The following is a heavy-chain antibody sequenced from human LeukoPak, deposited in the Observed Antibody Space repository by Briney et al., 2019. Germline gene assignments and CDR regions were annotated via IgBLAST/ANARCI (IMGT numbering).Heavy chain of an antibody. Sequence: GGSLRLSCAASGFTFSSYAMHWVRQAPGKGLEWVAVISYDGSNKYYADSVKGRFTISRDNSKNTLYLQMNSLRAEDTAVYYCVRDQVGQLVLGFDYWGQGTLVTVSS. CDR3: VRDQVGQLVLGFDY. CDR1: GFTFSSYA. V-gene: IGHV3-30*01. CDR2: ISYDGSNK. D-gene: IGHD6-6*01. J-gene: IGHJ4*02.